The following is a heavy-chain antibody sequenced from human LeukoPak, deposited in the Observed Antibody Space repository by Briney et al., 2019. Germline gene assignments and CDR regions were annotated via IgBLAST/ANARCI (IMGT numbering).Heavy chain of an antibody. Sequence: PGGSLRLSCAASGFTVSANYMSWVRQAPAKGLEWVSVIYMNGVTYHADSVKGRFTISRVDSRNTVYLQMNSLRADDTAVYYCAKGGRWLLGSLYFDYWGQGALVTVSS. CDR2: IYMNGVT. J-gene: IGHJ4*02. V-gene: IGHV3-53*05. D-gene: IGHD5-12*01. CDR3: AKGGRWLLGSLYFDY. CDR1: GFTVSANY.